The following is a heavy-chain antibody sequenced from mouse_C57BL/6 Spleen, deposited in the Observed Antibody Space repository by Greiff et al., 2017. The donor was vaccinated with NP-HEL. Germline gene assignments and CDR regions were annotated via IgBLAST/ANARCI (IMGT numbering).Heavy chain of an antibody. Sequence: QVQLQQPGAELVMPGASVKLSCKASGYTFTSYWMHWVKQRPGQGLEWIGEIDPSDSYTNYNQKFKGKSTLPVDKSSSTAYMQLSSLTSDDSTVYYCARSWDWYFDVWGTGTTVTVSS. J-gene: IGHJ1*03. CDR2: IDPSDSYT. D-gene: IGHD4-1*01. CDR1: GYTFTSYW. V-gene: IGHV1-69*01. CDR3: ARSWDWYFDV.